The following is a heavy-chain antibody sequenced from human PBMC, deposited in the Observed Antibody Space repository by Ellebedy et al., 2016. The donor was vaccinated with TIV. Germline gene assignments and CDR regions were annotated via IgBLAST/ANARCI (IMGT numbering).Heavy chain of an antibody. V-gene: IGHV3-33*06. CDR2: IWYDGSNA. CDR1: GFTFSGFG. D-gene: IGHD2/OR15-2a*01. J-gene: IGHJ5*02. CDR3: AKDDDLSLTIRFDT. Sequence: LSLTCAASGFTFSGFGIHWVRQAPGKGLEWVAIIWYDGSNAYYADSVKGRFTISRDNSKNTLYLQMNSLRGEDTAIYYCAKDDDLSLTIRFDTWGQGTQVTVSS.